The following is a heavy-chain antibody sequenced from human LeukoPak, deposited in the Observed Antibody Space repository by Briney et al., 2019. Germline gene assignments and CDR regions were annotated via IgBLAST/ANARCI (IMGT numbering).Heavy chain of an antibody. Sequence: ASVKVSCKASGYTFTGYYMHWVRQAPGQGLEWMGWINPNSGGTNYAQKFQGWVTMTRDTSISTAYMELSRLRSDDTAVYYCARSSSWYFGGYYFDYWGQGTLVIVSS. D-gene: IGHD6-13*01. V-gene: IGHV1-2*04. CDR3: ARSSSWYFGGYYFDY. CDR1: GYTFTGYY. J-gene: IGHJ4*02. CDR2: INPNSGGT.